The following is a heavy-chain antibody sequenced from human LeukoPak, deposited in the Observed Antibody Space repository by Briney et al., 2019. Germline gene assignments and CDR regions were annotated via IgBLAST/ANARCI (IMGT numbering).Heavy chain of an antibody. V-gene: IGHV4-59*01. D-gene: IGHD3-16*01. J-gene: IGHJ6*03. CDR2: IYYSGST. CDR3: ARDGGTRYYYYMDV. Sequence: PSETLSLTCTVSGGSISSYYWSWLRQPPGKGLEWIGYIYYSGSTNYNPSLKSRVTISVDTSKNQFSLKLSSVTTADTAVYCGARDGGTRYYYYMDVWGKGTSVTVSS. CDR1: GGSISSYY.